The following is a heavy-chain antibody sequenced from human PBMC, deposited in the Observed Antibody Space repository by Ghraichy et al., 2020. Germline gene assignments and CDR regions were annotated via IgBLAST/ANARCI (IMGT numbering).Heavy chain of an antibody. CDR2: ISYDGSNK. D-gene: IGHD4-17*01. CDR3: AKDFQFYGDYEKPLPDY. J-gene: IGHJ4*02. V-gene: IGHV3-30*18. CDR1: GFTFSSYG. Sequence: GESLNISCAASGFTFSSYGMHWVRQAPGKGLEWVAVISYDGSNKYYADSVKGRFTISRDNSKNTLYLQMNSLRAEDTAVYYCAKDFQFYGDYEKPLPDYWGQGTLVTVSS.